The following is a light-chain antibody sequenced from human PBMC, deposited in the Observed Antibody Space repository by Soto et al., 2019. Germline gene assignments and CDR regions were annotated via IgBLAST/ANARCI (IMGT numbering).Light chain of an antibody. Sequence: DIQMNQSPSTLSESIGDRVTITCRDSQTINNWLAWYQQKPGKAPNLLIYHASNLETGVPSRFSGSAFGTEFTLTISSLQPDDFATYYCQHYNSYPWTFGQGTKVEIK. V-gene: IGKV1-5*01. CDR2: HAS. J-gene: IGKJ1*01. CDR3: QHYNSYPWT. CDR1: QTINNW.